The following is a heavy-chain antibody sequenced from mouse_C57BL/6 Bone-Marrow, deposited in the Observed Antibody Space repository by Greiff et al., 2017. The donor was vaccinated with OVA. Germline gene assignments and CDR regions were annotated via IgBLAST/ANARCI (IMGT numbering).Heavy chain of an antibody. CDR3: AREDYYGLYYAMDY. D-gene: IGHD1-1*01. CDR1: GFTFSDYY. CDR2: INYDGSST. Sequence: EVKLMESEGGLVQPGSSMKLSCTASGFTFSDYYMAWVRQVPEKGLEWVANINYDGSSTYYLDSLKSRFIISRDNAKNILYLQMSSLKSEDTATYYCAREDYYGLYYAMDYWGQGTSVTVSS. V-gene: IGHV5-16*01. J-gene: IGHJ4*01.